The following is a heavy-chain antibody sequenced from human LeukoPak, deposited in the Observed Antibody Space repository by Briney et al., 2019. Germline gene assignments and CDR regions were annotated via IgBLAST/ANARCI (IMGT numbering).Heavy chain of an antibody. J-gene: IGHJ4*02. CDR1: GGSISSHY. CDR2: IYTSGTT. CDR3: ARASYSYDINGWVPFDY. D-gene: IGHD3-22*01. Sequence: PSETLSLTCIVSGGSISSHYWSWIRQPAGKGLEWIGRIYTSGTTNYNPSLKSRVTISGDTSKNQFSLRLSSVTAADTAVYYCARASYSYDINGWVPFDYWGQGTLVTVSS. V-gene: IGHV4-4*07.